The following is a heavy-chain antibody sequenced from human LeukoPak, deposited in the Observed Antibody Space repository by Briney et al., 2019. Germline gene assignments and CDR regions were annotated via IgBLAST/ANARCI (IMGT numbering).Heavy chain of an antibody. CDR2: IVVVSGNT. V-gene: IGHV1-58*01. CDR3: ARDIPIVVVPAAMMSYYMDV. Sequence: SVKVSCKASGFTFTSSAVQWVRQARGQRLEWIGWIVVVSGNTNYAQKFQERVTITRDMSTSTAYMELRSLRSDDTAVYYCARDIPIVVVPAAMMSYYMDVWGKGTTVTVSS. CDR1: GFTFTSSA. J-gene: IGHJ6*03. D-gene: IGHD2-2*01.